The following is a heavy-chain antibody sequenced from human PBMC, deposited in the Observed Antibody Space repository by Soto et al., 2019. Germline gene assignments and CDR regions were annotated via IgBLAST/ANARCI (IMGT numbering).Heavy chain of an antibody. V-gene: IGHV1-18*01. D-gene: IGHD3-10*01. CDR1: GYTFTSYG. J-gene: IGHJ3*02. Sequence: GASVKVSCKASGYTFTSYGISWVRQAPGQGLEWMGWISAYNGNTNYAQKLQGRVTMTTDTSTSTAYMELRSLRSDDTAMYYCASSSMVWKEWAFDIWGQGTMVTVSS. CDR2: ISAYNGNT. CDR3: ASSSMVWKEWAFDI.